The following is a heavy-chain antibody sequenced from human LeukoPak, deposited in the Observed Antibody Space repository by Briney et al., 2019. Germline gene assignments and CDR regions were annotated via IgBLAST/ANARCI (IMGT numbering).Heavy chain of an antibody. CDR2: IYYSGST. Sequence: PSETLSLTCTVSGVSISGGGYYWSWIRQHPGKGLEWIGYIYYSGSTYYNPSLKSRVTISIDPSKNQFSLKLSSVTAADTAVYYCAREGCSSTSCYFDPWGQGTLVTVSS. CDR3: AREGCSSTSCYFDP. V-gene: IGHV4-31*03. D-gene: IGHD2-2*01. CDR1: GVSISGGGYY. J-gene: IGHJ5*02.